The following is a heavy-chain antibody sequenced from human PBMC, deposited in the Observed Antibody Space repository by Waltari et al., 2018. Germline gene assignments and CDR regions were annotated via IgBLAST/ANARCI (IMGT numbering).Heavy chain of an antibody. Sequence: VQLVESGGGAVQPGRSLSLVCEASGFTFGSQGVHWVRQGPNKGLEWVASIWYDGSKEYYADSVKGRFTISRDNSKNTLYLQMNSLRVEDTAMYYCAREPHYYDSPYFDYWGQGTLVTVSS. CDR3: AREPHYYDSPYFDY. V-gene: IGHV3-33*01. CDR2: IWYDGSKE. J-gene: IGHJ4*02. D-gene: IGHD3-22*01. CDR1: GFTFGSQG.